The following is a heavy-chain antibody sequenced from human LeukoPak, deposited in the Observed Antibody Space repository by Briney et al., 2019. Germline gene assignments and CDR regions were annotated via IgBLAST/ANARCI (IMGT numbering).Heavy chain of an antibody. V-gene: IGHV3-53*01. J-gene: IGHJ4*02. D-gene: IGHD3-10*01. Sequence: GGSLRLSCAASGFTVSDSYMTWVRQAPGKGLEWVSLIFGGGSTYYADSVKGRFTISRDNSKNTLNLQMNSLRAEDTAAYYCARDVDSGSYRADWGQGTLVTVSS. CDR3: ARDVDSGSYRAD. CDR1: GFTVSDSY. CDR2: IFGGGST.